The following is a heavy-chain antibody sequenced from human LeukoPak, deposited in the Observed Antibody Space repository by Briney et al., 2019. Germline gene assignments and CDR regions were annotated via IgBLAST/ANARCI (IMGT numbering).Heavy chain of an antibody. CDR2: IYYSGST. Sequence: SETLSLTCTVSGGSISSYYWSWIRQPPGKGLEWIGYIYYSGSTNYNPSLKSRVTISVDTSKNQFSLKLSSVTAADTAVYYCARHSAAAAGQVIDYWGQGTLVTVSS. V-gene: IGHV4-59*08. J-gene: IGHJ4*02. CDR1: GGSISSYY. D-gene: IGHD6-13*01. CDR3: ARHSAAAAGQVIDY.